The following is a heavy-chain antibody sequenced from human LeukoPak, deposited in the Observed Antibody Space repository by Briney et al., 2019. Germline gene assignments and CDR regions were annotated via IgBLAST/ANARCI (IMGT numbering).Heavy chain of an antibody. D-gene: IGHD3-22*01. V-gene: IGHV1-3*03. CDR2: INAGNGNT. J-gene: IGHJ3*02. CDR3: ARSYYYDSSGQGGTAADKDGSLVDAFDI. CDR1: GYTFTSYA. Sequence: GASVKVSCKASGYTFTSYAMHWVRQAPGQRLEWMGWINAGNGNTKYSQEFQGRVTITRDTSASTAYMELSSLRSEDMAVYYCARSYYYDSSGQGGTAADKDGSLVDAFDIWGQGTMVTVSS.